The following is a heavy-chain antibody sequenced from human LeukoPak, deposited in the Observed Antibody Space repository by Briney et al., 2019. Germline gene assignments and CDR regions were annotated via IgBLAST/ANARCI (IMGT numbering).Heavy chain of an antibody. V-gene: IGHV3-23*01. Sequence: GGSLRLSCAASGFTFSSYAMSWVRQAPGKGLEWVSAISGSGGSTYYADSVKGRFTISRDNSKNTLYLQMNSLRAEDTAVYYCASSIGIAVAGTLDYWGQGTLVTVSS. D-gene: IGHD6-19*01. CDR3: ASSIGIAVAGTLDY. CDR1: GFTFSSYA. CDR2: ISGSGGST. J-gene: IGHJ4*02.